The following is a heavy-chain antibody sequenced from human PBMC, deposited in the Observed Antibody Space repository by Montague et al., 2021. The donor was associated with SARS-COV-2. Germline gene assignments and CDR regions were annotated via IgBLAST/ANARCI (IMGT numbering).Heavy chain of an antibody. J-gene: IGHJ6*02. D-gene: IGHD3-10*01. CDR3: ARVRYYGSGTSFGMDV. Sequence: SETLSLTCAVYGGSFSGYYWSWIRQPPGKGLEWIGEINHSGSTNYNPSLKSRVTISVDTSKNQFSLKLSSVPAADTAVYYCARVRYYGSGTSFGMDVWGQGTTVTVSS. CDR1: GGSFSGYY. CDR2: INHSGST. V-gene: IGHV4-34*01.